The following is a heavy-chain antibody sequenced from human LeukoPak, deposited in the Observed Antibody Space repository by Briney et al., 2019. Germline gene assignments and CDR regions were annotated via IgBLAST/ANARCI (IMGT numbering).Heavy chain of an antibody. CDR1: GFTFSSYA. V-gene: IGHV3-23*01. J-gene: IGHJ5*02. Sequence: GGSLRLSRAASGFTFSSYAMSCGRQAPGEGGEWVSAISGRGGSTYYADSVKGRFTISRDHSKNTLYLQMNSLRAEDTAVYYCAKDRNRDDFWSGFPAGWFDPWGQGTLVTVSS. CDR3: AKDRNRDDFWSGFPAGWFDP. CDR2: ISGRGGST. D-gene: IGHD3-3*01.